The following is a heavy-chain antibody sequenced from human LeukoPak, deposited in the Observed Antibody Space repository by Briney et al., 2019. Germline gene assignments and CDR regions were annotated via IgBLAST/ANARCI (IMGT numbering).Heavy chain of an antibody. D-gene: IGHD6-19*01. CDR3: ARDKRRPGIAVADIDY. J-gene: IGHJ4*02. CDR2: ISAYNGNT. CDR1: GYTFTSYG. Sequence: GASVKVSCKASGYTFTSYGISWVQQAPGQGLEWMGWISAYNGNTNYAQKLQGRVTMTTDTSTSTAYMELRSLRSDDTAVYYCARDKRRPGIAVADIDYWGQGTLVTVSS. V-gene: IGHV1-18*01.